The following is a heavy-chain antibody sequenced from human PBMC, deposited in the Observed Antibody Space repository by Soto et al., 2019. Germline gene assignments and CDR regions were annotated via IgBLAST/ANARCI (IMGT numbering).Heavy chain of an antibody. V-gene: IGHV4-4*02. CDR2: IYHSGST. CDR3: ARGSSGCTNGVCWIYYYGMDV. Sequence: SETRSLTWAVSGGSISGSNWWSFVRQPPGKGRECIGEIYHSGSTNYNPSLKSRVTISVDKSKNQFSLKLSSVTAADTAVYYCARGSSGCTNGVCWIYYYGMDVWGQGTTVTVSS. J-gene: IGHJ6*02. D-gene: IGHD2-8*01. CDR1: GGSISGSNW.